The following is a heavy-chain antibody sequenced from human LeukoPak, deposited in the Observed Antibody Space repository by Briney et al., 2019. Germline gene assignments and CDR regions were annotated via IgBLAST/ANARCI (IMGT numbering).Heavy chain of an antibody. V-gene: IGHV4-4*07. CDR1: GGSISSYY. CDR2: IYTGGST. J-gene: IGHJ3*02. Sequence: SETLSLTCTVSGGSISSYYWSWIRQPAGKGLEWIGRIYTGGSTNYNPSLKSRVTMSVDTSKNQFSLKLSSVTAADTAVYYCATGAVAIDAFDIWGQGTMVTVSS. CDR3: ATGAVAIDAFDI. D-gene: IGHD6-19*01.